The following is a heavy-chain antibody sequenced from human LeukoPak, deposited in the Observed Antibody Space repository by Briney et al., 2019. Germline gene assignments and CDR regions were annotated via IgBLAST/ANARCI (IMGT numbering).Heavy chain of an antibody. CDR2: INPTGGST. Sequence: ASVKVSCKASGYTFTNYYMHWVRQAPGQGLEWMGIINPTGGSTSYAQKFQGRVTVTRDTSTSTVYMKLSSLRSEDTAVYYCARMNFYDRSGYYYPLGFDYWGQGTLVTVSS. CDR3: ARMNFYDRSGYYYPLGFDY. J-gene: IGHJ4*02. CDR1: GYTFTNYY. D-gene: IGHD3-22*01. V-gene: IGHV1-46*01.